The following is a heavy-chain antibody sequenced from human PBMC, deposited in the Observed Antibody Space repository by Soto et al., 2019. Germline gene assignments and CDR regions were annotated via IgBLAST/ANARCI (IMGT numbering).Heavy chain of an antibody. V-gene: IGHV4-59*01. CDR1: GGSISSYY. J-gene: IGHJ4*02. D-gene: IGHD3-22*01. Sequence: SETLSLTCTVSGGSISSYYWSWIRQPPGKGLEWIGYIYYSGSTNYNPSLKSRVTISVDTSKNQFSLKLSSVTAADTAVYYCARGVGRGWNYYDSSGYPDCWGQGTLVTVSS. CDR3: ARGVGRGWNYYDSSGYPDC. CDR2: IYYSGST.